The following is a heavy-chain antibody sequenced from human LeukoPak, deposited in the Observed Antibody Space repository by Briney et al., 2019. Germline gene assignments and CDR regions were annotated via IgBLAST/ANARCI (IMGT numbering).Heavy chain of an antibody. CDR3: SRDQYRYNYGSGSSGLFDY. V-gene: IGHV3-49*04. Sequence: SLRLSCTASGFTFGDYAMSWVRQAPGKGLEWVGFIRSNTYGGTGEYAASVKGRFTISRDDSKSIAYLQMNSLKTEDTAVYYCSRDQYRYNYGSGSSGLFDYWGQGTLVTVSS. CDR2: IRSNTYGGTG. D-gene: IGHD3-10*01. CDR1: GFTFGDYA. J-gene: IGHJ4*02.